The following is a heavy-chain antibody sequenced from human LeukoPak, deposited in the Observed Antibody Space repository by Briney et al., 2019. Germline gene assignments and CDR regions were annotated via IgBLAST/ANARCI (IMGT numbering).Heavy chain of an antibody. V-gene: IGHV3-9*01. CDR2: ISWNSGSI. J-gene: IGHJ3*02. D-gene: IGHD6-13*01. Sequence: GGSLRLSCAASGFTFDDYAMHWVRQAPGKGLEWVSGISWNSGSIGYADSVKGRFTISRDNARNSVFLQMNSLRVDDTALYYCAKSADSSSLRPDAFDIWGLGTMVTVSA. CDR3: AKSADSSSLRPDAFDI. CDR1: GFTFDDYA.